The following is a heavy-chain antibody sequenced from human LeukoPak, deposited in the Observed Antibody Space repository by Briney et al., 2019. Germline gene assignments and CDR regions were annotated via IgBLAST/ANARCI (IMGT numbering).Heavy chain of an antibody. CDR3: ARDLGASSSSVWFDP. CDR1: GDSISSYY. J-gene: IGHJ5*02. D-gene: IGHD6-6*01. V-gene: IGHV4-59*01. CDR2: IYYSGST. Sequence: SETLSLTCTVSGDSISSYYWSWIRQPPGKGLEWIGYIYYSGSTNYNPSLKSRVTISVDTSKNQFSLKLSSVTAADTAVYYCARDLGASSSSVWFDPWGQGTLVTVSS.